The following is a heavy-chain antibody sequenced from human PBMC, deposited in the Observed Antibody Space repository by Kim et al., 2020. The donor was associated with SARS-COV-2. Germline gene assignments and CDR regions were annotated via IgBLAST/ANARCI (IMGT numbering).Heavy chain of an antibody. CDR2: INHSGST. V-gene: IGHV4-34*01. CDR3: ARDSEVVVAATRRYFDY. J-gene: IGHJ4*02. CDR1: GGSFSGYY. D-gene: IGHD2-15*01. Sequence: SETLSLTCAVYGGSFSGYYWSWIRQPPGKGLEWIGEINHSGSTNYNPSLKSRVTISVDTSKNQFSLKLSSVTAADTAVYYCARDSEVVVAATRRYFDYWGQGTLVTVSS.